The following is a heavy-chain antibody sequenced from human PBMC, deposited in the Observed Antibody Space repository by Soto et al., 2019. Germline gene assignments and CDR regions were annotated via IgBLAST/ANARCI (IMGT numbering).Heavy chain of an antibody. D-gene: IGHD1-26*01. CDR3: ARGNLRELPAY. V-gene: IGHV4-4*07. CDR2: LNTYGNT. J-gene: IGHJ4*02. CDR1: GGSISSYR. Sequence: PSETLSLTCTVSGGSISSYRWSWIRQPAGKGLEWIGRLNTYGNTHYNPSLKSRVTVSVDTSRNQFFLTLRSVTAADTAVYYCARGNLRELPAYWGQGTLVTVSS.